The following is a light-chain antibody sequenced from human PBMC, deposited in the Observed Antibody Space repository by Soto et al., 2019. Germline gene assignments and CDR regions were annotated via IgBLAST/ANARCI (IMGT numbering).Light chain of an antibody. CDR3: QQYNSYWT. Sequence: DIQMTQSPSTLSASVGDRVTITCRASQSISSWLAWYQQKPGKAPKLLIYDASSLESGVPSSFSGSGSGTEFTRTISSLQPDDFATYYCQQYNSYWTFGQGTKVEIK. V-gene: IGKV1-5*01. CDR1: QSISSW. CDR2: DAS. J-gene: IGKJ1*01.